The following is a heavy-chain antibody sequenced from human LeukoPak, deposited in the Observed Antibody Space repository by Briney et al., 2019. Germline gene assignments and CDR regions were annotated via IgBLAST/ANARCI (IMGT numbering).Heavy chain of an antibody. CDR3: AKDIGGGLLEY. V-gene: IGHV3-43*02. CDR1: GFNFGANS. Sequence: GGSLRLSCVASGFNFGANSMHWARQVPGKGLEWVSLINGDGYTYYAASVNGRFTVSRDNGKNSLYLQMSSLRPEDSALYYCAKDIGGGLLEYWGQGTLVTVSS. J-gene: IGHJ4*02. CDR2: INGDGYT. D-gene: IGHD2-15*01.